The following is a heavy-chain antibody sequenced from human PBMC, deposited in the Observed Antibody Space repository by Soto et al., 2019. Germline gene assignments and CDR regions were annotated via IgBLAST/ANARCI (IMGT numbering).Heavy chain of an antibody. CDR2: IIPILGIA. CDR3: ARGEEEVGATRYYYGMDV. CDR1: GGTFSSYT. D-gene: IGHD1-26*01. V-gene: IGHV1-69*02. Sequence: SVKVSCKASGGTFSSYTISWVRQAPGQGLEWMGRIIPILGIANYAQEFQGRVTITADKSTSTAYMELSSLRSEDTAVYYCARGEEEVGATRYYYGMDVWGQGTTVTVSS. J-gene: IGHJ6*02.